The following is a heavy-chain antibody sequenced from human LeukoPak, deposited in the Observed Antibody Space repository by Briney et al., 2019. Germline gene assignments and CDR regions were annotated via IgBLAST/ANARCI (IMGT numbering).Heavy chain of an antibody. J-gene: IGHJ6*02. CDR3: ARDRGYYGSGSYSTYYYYGMDV. D-gene: IGHD3-10*01. Sequence: SETLSLTCAVSGDSITSYSWSWIRQPPGKALQWIGFSHYSGNSNYNPPLKSRVTMSVDMSRNQVSLRLSSVTAADTAVYYCARDRGYYGSGSYSTYYYYGMDVWGQGTTVTVSS. CDR1: GDSITSYS. CDR2: SHYSGNS. V-gene: IGHV4-59*01.